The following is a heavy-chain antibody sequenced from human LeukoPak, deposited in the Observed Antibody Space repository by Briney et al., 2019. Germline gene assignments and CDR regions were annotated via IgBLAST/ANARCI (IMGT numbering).Heavy chain of an antibody. CDR2: IRYDGGIQ. D-gene: IGHD3-10*01. Sequence: GGSLRLSCATSGFIFRSYGMHWVRQAPGKGLEWVAVIRYDGGIQFYEDSLKGRFIISRDNSKNTISLQMNSLRFEDTAVYFCAKDYGPMDSSPTPGNHWGQGTLVTVSS. CDR3: AKDYGPMDSSPTPGNH. V-gene: IGHV3-30*18. CDR1: GFIFRSYG. J-gene: IGHJ5*02.